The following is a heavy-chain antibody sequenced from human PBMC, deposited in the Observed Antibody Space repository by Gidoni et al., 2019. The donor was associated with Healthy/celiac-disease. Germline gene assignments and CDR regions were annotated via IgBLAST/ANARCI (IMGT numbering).Heavy chain of an antibody. CDR3: ARVPTDYYGSGSLYYYYGMDV. J-gene: IGHJ6*02. CDR1: GFTFSSYW. CDR2: MNSDGSST. D-gene: IGHD3-10*01. Sequence: EVQLVESGGGLVQPGGSLRLSCAASGFTFSSYWLHWVRQAPGKGLVWVSRMNSDGSSTSYADSVKGRFTISRDNAKNTLYLQMNSLRAEDTAVYYCARVPTDYYGSGSLYYYYGMDVWGQGTTVTVSS. V-gene: IGHV3-74*01.